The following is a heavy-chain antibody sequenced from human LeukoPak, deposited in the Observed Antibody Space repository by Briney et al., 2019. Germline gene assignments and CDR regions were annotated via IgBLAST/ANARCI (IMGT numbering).Heavy chain of an antibody. Sequence: SVKVSCKASGGTFSSYAISWVRQAPGQGLEWMGRIIPILGIANYAQKFQGRVTITADKYTSTAYMELSSLRSGDTAVYYCARARREVRGYNNWFDPWGQGTLVTVSS. V-gene: IGHV1-69*04. D-gene: IGHD5-12*01. J-gene: IGHJ5*02. CDR1: GGTFSSYA. CDR2: IIPILGIA. CDR3: ARARREVRGYNNWFDP.